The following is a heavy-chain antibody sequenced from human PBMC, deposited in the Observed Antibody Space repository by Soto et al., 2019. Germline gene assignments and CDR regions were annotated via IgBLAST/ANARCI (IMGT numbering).Heavy chain of an antibody. CDR2: ISHDGSHE. D-gene: IGHD3-10*01. CDR3: ARNTDHRLVRGWLDP. CDR1: GLTFNTSA. Sequence: QGQLHESGGGVVQPGRSLRLSCAASGLTFNTSAMHWVRQAPGKGLEWVAMISHDGSHEYYGDSVKGRFSVSRDNSHNILHLQMNSLRIEDTAVYFCARNTDHRLVRGWLDPWGQGTLVTVSS. J-gene: IGHJ5*02. V-gene: IGHV3-30-3*01.